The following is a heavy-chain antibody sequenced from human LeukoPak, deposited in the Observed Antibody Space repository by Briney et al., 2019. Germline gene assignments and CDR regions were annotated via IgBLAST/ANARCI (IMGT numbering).Heavy chain of an antibody. CDR3: VRRVAGSSYRDY. CDR2: ILYSGST. Sequence: PSETLSLTCTVSGGSIGSSRHYWGWIRQPPGKGLEWIGNILYSGSTNYNPSLKSRVTISVDTSKNQFSLKLSSVTAADTADYYCVRRVAGSSYRDYWGQGTLVTVSS. CDR1: GGSIGSSRHY. J-gene: IGHJ4*02. D-gene: IGHD3-22*01. V-gene: IGHV4-39*01.